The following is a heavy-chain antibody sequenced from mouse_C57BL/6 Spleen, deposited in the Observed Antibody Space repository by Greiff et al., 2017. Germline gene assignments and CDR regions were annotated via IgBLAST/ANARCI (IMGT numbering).Heavy chain of an antibody. CDR2: IDPETGGT. CDR1: GYTFTDYE. Sequence: VQLQQSGAELVRPGASVTLSCKASGYTFTDYEMHWVKQTPVHGLEWIGAIDPETGGTAYNQKFKGKAILTADKSSSTAYMELRSLTSADSAVYYCTIYYYGRGGAMDYWGQGTSVTVSS. D-gene: IGHD1-1*01. CDR3: TIYYYGRGGAMDY. V-gene: IGHV1-15*01. J-gene: IGHJ4*01.